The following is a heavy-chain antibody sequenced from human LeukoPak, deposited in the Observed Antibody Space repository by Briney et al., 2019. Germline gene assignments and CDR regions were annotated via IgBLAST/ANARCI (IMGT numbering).Heavy chain of an antibody. CDR2: MDPDSGNI. Sequence: GASVKVSCKASGYTFTSYDINWVRQATGQGLEWMGWMDPDSGNIGYAQKFQGRVTITRNTSISTAYMELSSLRSEDTAVYYCARAKTYYYDSSGYYRSDYYYYGMDVWGQGTTVTVSS. V-gene: IGHV1-8*03. CDR1: GYTFTSYD. D-gene: IGHD3-22*01. CDR3: ARAKTYYYDSSGYYRSDYYYYGMDV. J-gene: IGHJ6*02.